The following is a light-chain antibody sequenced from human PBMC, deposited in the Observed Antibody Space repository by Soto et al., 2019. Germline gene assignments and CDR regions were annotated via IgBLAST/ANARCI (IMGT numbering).Light chain of an antibody. J-gene: IGKJ4*01. Sequence: DIPMTQSPSSLSASVGDRVTITCQASQDISNYLNWYQQKPGKAPKLLIYDASNLETGVPSRFSGSGSGTHFTFTISSLQPEDIATYYCQQYDNLPLTFGGGTKVEIK. CDR2: DAS. CDR1: QDISNY. CDR3: QQYDNLPLT. V-gene: IGKV1-33*01.